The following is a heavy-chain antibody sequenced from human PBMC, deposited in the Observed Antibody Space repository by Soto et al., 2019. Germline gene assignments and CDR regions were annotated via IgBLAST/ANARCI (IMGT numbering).Heavy chain of an antibody. V-gene: IGHV3-21*01. CDR2: ISSSSSYI. CDR1: GFTFGSYS. J-gene: IGHJ6*02. Sequence: EVQLVESGGGLVKPGGSLRLSCAASGFTFGSYSMNWVRQAPGKGLEWVSSISSSSSYIYYADSVKGRFTISRDNAKNSLYLQMNSLRAEDTAVYYCARDGSSAAGPYYYYYYGMDVWGQGTTVTVSS. D-gene: IGHD6-13*01. CDR3: ARDGSSAAGPYYYYYYGMDV.